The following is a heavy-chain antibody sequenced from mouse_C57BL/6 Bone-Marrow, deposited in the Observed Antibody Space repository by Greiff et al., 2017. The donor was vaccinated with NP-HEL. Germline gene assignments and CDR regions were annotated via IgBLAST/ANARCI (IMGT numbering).Heavy chain of an antibody. D-gene: IGHD2-4*01. J-gene: IGHJ3*01. V-gene: IGHV14-3*01. CDR2: IDPANGNT. Sequence: VQLQQSVAELVRPGASVKLSCTASGFNIKNTYMHWVKQRPEQGLEWIGRIDPANGNTKYVPKFQGKATITADTSSNTAYLQLSSLTSEDTAIYYCARVIYYDYDGFAYWGQGTLVTVSA. CDR3: ARVIYYDYDGFAY. CDR1: GFNIKNTY.